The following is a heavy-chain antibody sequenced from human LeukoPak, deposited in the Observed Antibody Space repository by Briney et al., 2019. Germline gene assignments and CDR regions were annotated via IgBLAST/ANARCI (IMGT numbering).Heavy chain of an antibody. V-gene: IGHV3-33*01. D-gene: IGHD3-10*01. CDR3: ARDLGNYDSGTSWFDL. CDR1: GFTFSSYG. J-gene: IGHJ5*02. CDR2: IWYDGSKK. Sequence: PGRSLRLSCAASGFTFSSYGFHWARQAPGKGLEWVALIWYDGSKKYYAEPVKGRFTISRDDSKNTLYLQRNSLRAEDTAVYYCARDLGNYDSGTSWFDLWGQGTPVTVSS.